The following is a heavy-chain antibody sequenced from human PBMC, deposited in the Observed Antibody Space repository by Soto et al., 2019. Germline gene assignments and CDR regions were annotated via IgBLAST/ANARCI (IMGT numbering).Heavy chain of an antibody. J-gene: IGHJ3*02. CDR1: GFMFTKST. D-gene: IGHD3-9*01. CDR2: ITSASDYI. Sequence: PVGSLRLSCVASGFMFTKSTMNWVRQAPGKGLEWVSSITSASDYIFYADSVKGRFTISRDNANNSLYLQMNSLRAEDTAVYYCARVGTGSSTPLDIWGQGTMVTVS. CDR3: ARVGTGSSTPLDI. V-gene: IGHV3-21*01.